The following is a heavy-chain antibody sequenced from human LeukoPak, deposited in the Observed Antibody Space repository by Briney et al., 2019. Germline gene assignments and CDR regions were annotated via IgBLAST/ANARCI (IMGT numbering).Heavy chain of an antibody. CDR1: GFTFSSYA. CDR2: ISGSGGST. CDR3: ALIGIAVARWLDY. Sequence: GGSLRLSCAASGFTFSSYAMSWVRQAPGKGLEWVSAISGSGGSTHYADSVKGRFTISRDNSKNTLYLQMNSLRSEDTAVYYCALIGIAVARWLDYWGQGTLVTVSS. V-gene: IGHV3-23*01. D-gene: IGHD6-19*01. J-gene: IGHJ4*02.